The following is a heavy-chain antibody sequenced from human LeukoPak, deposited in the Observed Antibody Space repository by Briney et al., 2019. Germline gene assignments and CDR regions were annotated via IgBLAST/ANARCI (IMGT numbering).Heavy chain of an antibody. Sequence: GGSLRLSCAASGFTFSSYAMSWVRQAPGKGLEWVSAISGSGGSTYYADSVKGRFTISRDNSKNTLYLQMNSLRAEDTAVYYCAKDMGGGYYDSSLAFDYGGQENLDTVSS. CDR1: GFTFSSYA. V-gene: IGHV3-23*01. J-gene: IGHJ4*02. D-gene: IGHD3-22*01. CDR2: ISGSGGST. CDR3: AKDMGGGYYDSSLAFDY.